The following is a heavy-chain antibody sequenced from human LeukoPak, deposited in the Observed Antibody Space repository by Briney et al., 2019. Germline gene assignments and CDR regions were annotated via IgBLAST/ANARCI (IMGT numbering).Heavy chain of an antibody. D-gene: IGHD3-10*01. CDR2: ISYDGSNK. V-gene: IGHV3-30-3*01. CDR3: ARDFLSGAEVRLYYYYYGMDV. Sequence: QSGGSLRLSCAASGFTFSSYAMHWVRQAPGKGLEWVAVISYDGSNKYYADSVKGRFTISRDNSKNTLYLQMNSLRAEDTAVYYCARDFLSGAEVRLYYYYYGMDVWGQGTTVTVSS. CDR1: GFTFSSYA. J-gene: IGHJ6*02.